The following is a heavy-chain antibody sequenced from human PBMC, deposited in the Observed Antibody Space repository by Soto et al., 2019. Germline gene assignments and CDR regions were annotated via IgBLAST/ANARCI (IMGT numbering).Heavy chain of an antibody. CDR2: IDPSDSQT. D-gene: IGHD3-22*01. CDR1: GYSFAGYW. Sequence: RGESLKISWKGSGYSFAGYWITWVRQKPGKGLEWMGRIDPSDSQTYYSPSFRGHVTISVTKSITTVFLQWSSLRASDTAMYYCARQIYDSDTGPNFQYYFDSWGQGTPVTVSS. V-gene: IGHV5-10-1*01. J-gene: IGHJ4*02. CDR3: ARQIYDSDTGPNFQYYFDS.